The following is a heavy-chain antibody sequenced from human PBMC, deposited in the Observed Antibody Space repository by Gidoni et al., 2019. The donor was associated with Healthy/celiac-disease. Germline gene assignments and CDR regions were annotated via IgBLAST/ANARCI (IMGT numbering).Heavy chain of an antibody. CDR1: GYTFTSYG. CDR3: ASGTYYYGSGSLDY. J-gene: IGHJ4*02. D-gene: IGHD3-10*01. V-gene: IGHV1-18*01. Sequence: QVQLVQSGAEVQKPGASVKVSCTASGYTFTSYGISWVRQAPGQGLEWMGWISAYNGNTNDAQKLQGRVTMTTDTATSTAYMELRSLRSDDTAVYYCASGTYYYGSGSLDYWGQGTLVTVSS. CDR2: ISAYNGNT.